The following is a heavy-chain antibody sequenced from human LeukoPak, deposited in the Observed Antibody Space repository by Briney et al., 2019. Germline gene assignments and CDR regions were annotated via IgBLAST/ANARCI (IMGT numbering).Heavy chain of an antibody. Sequence: GGSLRLSCTTSGFTFGDYAMSWVRQAPGKGLGWLSFITGSSSTICYADSVKGRFTISRDNAENSLYLQMNSLGDEDTAVYYCARTRSGYYFDYWGQGTLVTVSS. J-gene: IGHJ4*02. CDR1: GFTFGDYA. CDR2: ITGSSSTI. V-gene: IGHV3-48*02. CDR3: ARTRSGYYFDY. D-gene: IGHD3-3*01.